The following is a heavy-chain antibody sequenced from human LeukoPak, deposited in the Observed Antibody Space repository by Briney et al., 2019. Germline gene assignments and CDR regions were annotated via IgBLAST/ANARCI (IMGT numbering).Heavy chain of an antibody. J-gene: IGHJ4*02. D-gene: IGHD2-2*01. V-gene: IGHV4-39*01. CDR2: IYYTGRT. CDR3: ARSVVPAAAPDY. Sequence: PSXXLSLTCTVFGGSISSSSYYWGWIRQPPGKGLEWIGSIYYTGRTYYNPSLKIQVTISVDTSKNQFSLKLSSVTAADTAVYYCARSVVPAAAPDYWGQGTLVTVSS. CDR1: GGSISSSSYY.